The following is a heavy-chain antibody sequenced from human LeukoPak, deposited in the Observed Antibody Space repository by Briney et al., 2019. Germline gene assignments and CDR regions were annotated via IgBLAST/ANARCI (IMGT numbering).Heavy chain of an antibody. CDR2: IFPADSNT. CDR3: ARHRATGTWSDFDY. CDR1: GYTFTHNW. D-gene: IGHD1-14*01. V-gene: IGHV5-51*01. J-gene: IGHJ4*02. Sequence: GASVKVSCKASGYTFTHNWIGWVRQKPGRGLEWLGVIFPADSNTAYNSSFRGQVTISVDKSIDTAYLQWGSLKASDSAIYYCARHRATGTWSDFDYWGQGTVVTVSS.